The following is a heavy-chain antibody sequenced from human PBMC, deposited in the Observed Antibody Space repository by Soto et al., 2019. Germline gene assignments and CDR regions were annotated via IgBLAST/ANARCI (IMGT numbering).Heavy chain of an antibody. Sequence: GGSLRLSCAASGFTFDDYAMHWVRQAPGKGLEWVSGISWNSGSIGYADSVKGRFTISRDNAKNSLYLQMNSLRAEDTALYYCAKDNERSYYYGSGSYYNPVYYYYMDVWGKGTTVTVSS. J-gene: IGHJ6*03. D-gene: IGHD3-10*01. CDR3: AKDNERSYYYGSGSYYNPVYYYYMDV. CDR1: GFTFDDYA. V-gene: IGHV3-9*01. CDR2: ISWNSGSI.